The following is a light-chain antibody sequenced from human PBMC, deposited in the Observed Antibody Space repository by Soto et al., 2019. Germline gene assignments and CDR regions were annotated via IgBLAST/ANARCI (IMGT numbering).Light chain of an antibody. J-gene: IGKJ4*01. Sequence: EIVLTQSPATLSLSPGERATLSCRASQSVSSYLAWYQQKPGQAPRLLIYDASNRATGIPARFSGSGSGTNFTLTISSLEPEGCAVYYCQQRSNWPPFGGGTKVDIK. CDR1: QSVSSY. V-gene: IGKV3-11*01. CDR3: QQRSNWPP. CDR2: DAS.